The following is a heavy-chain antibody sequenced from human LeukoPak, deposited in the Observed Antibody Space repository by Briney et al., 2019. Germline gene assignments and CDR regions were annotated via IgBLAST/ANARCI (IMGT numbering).Heavy chain of an antibody. D-gene: IGHD3-3*01. CDR3: ARGDDFWSGYRPVDY. Sequence: SVKVSCKASGGTFSSYAISWVRQAPGQGLEWMGRIIPILGIANYAQKFQGRVTIIADKSTSTAYMELSSLRSEDTAVYYCARGDDFWSGYRPVDYWGQGTLVTVSS. J-gene: IGHJ4*02. CDR1: GGTFSSYA. V-gene: IGHV1-69*04. CDR2: IIPILGIA.